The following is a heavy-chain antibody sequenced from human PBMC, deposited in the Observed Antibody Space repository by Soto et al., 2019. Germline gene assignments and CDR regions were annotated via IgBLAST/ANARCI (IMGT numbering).Heavy chain of an antibody. D-gene: IGHD6-19*01. Sequence: ASVEVSCKASGYTFTSYGISWVRRAPGQGLEWMGWISAYNGNTNYAQKLQGRVTMTTDTSTGTAYMELRSLRSDDTAVYYCARKEEGSSGWYDYYYYGMDVWGQGTTVTVSS. CDR2: ISAYNGNT. V-gene: IGHV1-18*01. J-gene: IGHJ6*02. CDR1: GYTFTSYG. CDR3: ARKEEGSSGWYDYYYYGMDV.